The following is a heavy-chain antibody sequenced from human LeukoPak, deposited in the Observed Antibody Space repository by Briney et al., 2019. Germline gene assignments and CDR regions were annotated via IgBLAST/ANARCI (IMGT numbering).Heavy chain of an antibody. V-gene: IGHV3-30*18. Sequence: GGSLRLSCAASGFTFSSYGMHWVRQAPGKGLEWVAVISYDGSNKYYADSVKGRFTISRDNSKNTLYLQMNSLRAEDTAVYYCAKALSYGDYDHPSASSMDVWGQGTTVTVSS. J-gene: IGHJ6*02. CDR2: ISYDGSNK. CDR1: GFTFSSYG. CDR3: AKALSYGDYDHPSASSMDV. D-gene: IGHD4-17*01.